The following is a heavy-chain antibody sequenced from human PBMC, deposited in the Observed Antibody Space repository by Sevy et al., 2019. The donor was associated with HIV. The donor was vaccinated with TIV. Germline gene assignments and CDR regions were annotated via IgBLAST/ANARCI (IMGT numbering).Heavy chain of an antibody. J-gene: IGHJ6*02. CDR1: GGSFSGYY. D-gene: IGHD3-3*01. Sequence: SETLSLTCAVYGGSFSGYYWSWIRQPWGKGLEWIGEINHSGSTNYNPSLKSRVTISVDTSKNQFFLKLGSVTAADTAAYYCARADDFWSGYTSTHGLDVWGQGTTVTVSS. CDR3: ARADDFWSGYTSTHGLDV. CDR2: INHSGST. V-gene: IGHV4-34*01.